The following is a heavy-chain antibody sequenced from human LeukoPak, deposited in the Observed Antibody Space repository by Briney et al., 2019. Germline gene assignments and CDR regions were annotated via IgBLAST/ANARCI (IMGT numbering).Heavy chain of an antibody. CDR3: ARHGIVDSSRKYYFDY. J-gene: IGHJ4*02. CDR2: IYYSGST. D-gene: IGHD6-13*01. V-gene: IGHV4-59*01. CDR1: GGSISSYY. Sequence: SETLSLTCTVSGGSISSYYWSWIRQPPGKGLEWIGYIYYSGSTNYNPSLKSRVTISVDTSKNQFSLKLSSVTAADTAVYYCARHGIVDSSRKYYFDYWGQGTLVTVSS.